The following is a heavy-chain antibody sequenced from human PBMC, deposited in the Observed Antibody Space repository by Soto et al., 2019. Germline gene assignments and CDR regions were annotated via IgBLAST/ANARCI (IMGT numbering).Heavy chain of an antibody. Sequence: ASETLSLTCAVSGGSISSGGYSWSWIRQPPGKGLEWIGYIYHSGSTYYNPSLKSRVTISVDTSKNQFSLKLSSVTAADTAVYYCARVTNDYFDYWGQGTLVTVSS. CDR3: ARVTNDYFDY. V-gene: IGHV4-30-2*01. J-gene: IGHJ4*02. CDR1: GGSISSGGYS. CDR2: IYHSGST.